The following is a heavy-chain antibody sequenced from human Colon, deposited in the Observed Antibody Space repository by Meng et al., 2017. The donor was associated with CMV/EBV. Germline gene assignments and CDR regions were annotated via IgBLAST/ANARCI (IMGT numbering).Heavy chain of an antibody. V-gene: IGHV6-1*01. Sequence: HLPQPCQGLVKPSQHLPLTCAIAGDSVSSHIAAWNWIRHAPSRGLEWLGRTSSRSQWYFDYEVSVIGRITINEDTSKNEFSLQLRSVTPDDTVVYYCARGWELGSWGQGTLVTVSS. CDR3: ARGWELGS. CDR1: GDSVSSHIAA. D-gene: IGHD1-26*01. J-gene: IGHJ4*02. CDR2: TSSRSQWYF.